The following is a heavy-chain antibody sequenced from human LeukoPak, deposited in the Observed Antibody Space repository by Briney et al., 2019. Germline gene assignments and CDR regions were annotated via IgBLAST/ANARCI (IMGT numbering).Heavy chain of an antibody. Sequence: PGGSLRLSCAASGFTFSNNGMNWVRQAPGKGLEWVSYISSSSTIYYADSVKGRFTISRDNAKNSLHLQMNSLRAEDTAVYYCARVRGIAVAGEIDYWGQGTLVTVSS. CDR3: ARVRGIAVAGEIDY. J-gene: IGHJ4*02. CDR1: GFTFSNNG. CDR2: ISSSSTI. V-gene: IGHV3-48*04. D-gene: IGHD6-19*01.